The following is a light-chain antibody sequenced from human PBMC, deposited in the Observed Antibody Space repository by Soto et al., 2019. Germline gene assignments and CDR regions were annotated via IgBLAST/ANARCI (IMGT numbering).Light chain of an antibody. CDR3: AAWDNSLTGHA. V-gene: IGLV1-44*01. J-gene: IGLJ1*01. Sequence: QSVLTQPHSASGTPGQRVTISCSGSSSNIGANSVQWFQQLPGTAPKVLIYSSNHRPSGVPERFSGSKSGTSASLAISELQSDDEADYYCAAWDNSLTGHAFGTGTKVT. CDR2: SSN. CDR1: SSNIGANS.